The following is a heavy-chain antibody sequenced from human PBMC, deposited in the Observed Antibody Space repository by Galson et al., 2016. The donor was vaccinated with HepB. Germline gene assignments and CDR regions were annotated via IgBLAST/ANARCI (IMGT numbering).Heavy chain of an antibody. D-gene: IGHD6-13*01. Sequence: TLSLTCTVSGGSISNGGYYWSWIRQHPGKGLEWIGYIYYSGSTYYNPSLKSRMTISVDTSKNQFSLKMNSVTAADTAVYFCARVKAGLPRATGMANWFDPGGQGTLVTVSS. CDR2: IYYSGST. V-gene: IGHV4-31*03. J-gene: IGHJ5*02. CDR3: ARVKAGLPRATGMANWFDP. CDR1: GGSISNGGYY.